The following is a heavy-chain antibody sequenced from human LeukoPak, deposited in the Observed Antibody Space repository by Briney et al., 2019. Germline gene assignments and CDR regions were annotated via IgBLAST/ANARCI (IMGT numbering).Heavy chain of an antibody. D-gene: IGHD3-22*01. Sequence: GGSLRLTCAASGFTFSSYGMHWVRQAPGKGLEWVAVIWYDGSNKYFADSVKGRFTISRDNSKNTLYLQMNSLRAEDTAVYYCARDGVRSGYHEGPDYWGQGTLVTVSS. CDR2: IWYDGSNK. J-gene: IGHJ4*02. CDR3: ARDGVRSGYHEGPDY. CDR1: GFTFSSYG. V-gene: IGHV3-33*01.